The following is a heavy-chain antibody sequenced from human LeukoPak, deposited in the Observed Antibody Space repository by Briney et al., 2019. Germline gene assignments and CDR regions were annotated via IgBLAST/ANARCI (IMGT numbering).Heavy chain of an antibody. V-gene: IGHV3-23*01. CDR2: ISGSGVGT. J-gene: IGHJ4*02. CDR1: GFTFSNCA. CDR3: AKSGVAVATPFDY. Sequence: PGGSLRLSCAASGFTFSNCAMSWVRQAPGMGLEWVSAISGSGVGTNYADSVKGRFTISRDNSKNTLYLQMNSLRAEDTAVYYCAKSGVAVATPFDYWGQGTLVTVSS. D-gene: IGHD5-12*01.